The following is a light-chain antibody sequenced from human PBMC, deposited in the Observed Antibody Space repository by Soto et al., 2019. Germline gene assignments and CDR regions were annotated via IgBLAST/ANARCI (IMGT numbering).Light chain of an antibody. CDR3: SSYTRSSTGV. CDR1: SSDVGGYNY. J-gene: IGLJ3*02. V-gene: IGLV2-14*01. CDR2: DVR. Sequence: QSALTQPASVSGSPGQSSTISCTGTSSDVGGYNYVSWYQQHPGKAPKLMIYDVRNRPSGVSNRFSGSKSGNTASLTISGLQAEDEADYYCSSYTRSSTGVFGGGTKLTVL.